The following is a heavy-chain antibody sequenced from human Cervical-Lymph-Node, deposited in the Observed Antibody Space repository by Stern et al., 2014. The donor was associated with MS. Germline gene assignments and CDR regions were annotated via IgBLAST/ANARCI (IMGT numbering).Heavy chain of an antibody. CDR3: ARAWGRDYLDQ. D-gene: IGHD7-27*01. Sequence: EVQLVESGGGLVQPGGSLRLSCASSGLSLSSSWMHWVRQAPGKGLVWVSRINSQGTITNYADSVKGRFTISRDNAKNSVYLQMNSLRAEDTATYSCARAWGRDYLDQWGGGTKVTVSP. CDR1: GLSLSSSW. V-gene: IGHV3-74*02. J-gene: IGHJ4*02. CDR2: INSQGTIT.